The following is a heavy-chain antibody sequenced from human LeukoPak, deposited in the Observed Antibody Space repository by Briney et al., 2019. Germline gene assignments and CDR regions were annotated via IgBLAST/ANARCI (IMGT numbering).Heavy chain of an antibody. J-gene: IGHJ4*02. D-gene: IGHD6-13*01. Sequence: GGSLRLSCAASGFTFSTYWMHWVRQAPGKGLVWVSRINGDGGSRNYADSVKGRFTISRDNAKNTLYLQMSSLRVEDTAVYYCASTSSHRTAAGGDYWGQGTLVTVST. CDR2: INGDGGSR. CDR3: ASTSSHRTAAGGDY. V-gene: IGHV3-74*01. CDR1: GFTFSTYW.